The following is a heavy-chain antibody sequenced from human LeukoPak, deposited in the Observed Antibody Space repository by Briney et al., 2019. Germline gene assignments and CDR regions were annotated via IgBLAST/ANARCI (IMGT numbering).Heavy chain of an antibody. J-gene: IGHJ4*02. Sequence: GSLRLSCAASGFTFSSYEMNWVRQAPGKGLEWVSYISGSGSTIYYGDSLKGRFTISRDNANNSLYLQMNSLRVEDTAVYYCATLWDPVAGTTQPLLWGQGTLVTVSS. D-gene: IGHD6-19*01. CDR2: ISGSGSTI. CDR3: ATLWDPVAGTTQPLL. V-gene: IGHV3-48*03. CDR1: GFTFSSYE.